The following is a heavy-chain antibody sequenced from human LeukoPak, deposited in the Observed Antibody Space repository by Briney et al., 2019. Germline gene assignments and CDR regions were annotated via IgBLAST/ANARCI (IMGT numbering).Heavy chain of an antibody. J-gene: IGHJ3*01. CDR3: ARRLTVVNRDAYDF. CDR2: IYHTGDT. D-gene: IGHD4-23*01. V-gene: IGHV4-38-2*02. Sequence: PSETLSLTCTVSGFLISNGYYWGWIRQPPGEGLEWIGNIYHTGDTECNPSLKSRVIILADTSKNQFSLKVGSLTAADTAVYYCARRLTVVNRDAYDFWGRGTMVIVSS. CDR1: GFLISNGYY.